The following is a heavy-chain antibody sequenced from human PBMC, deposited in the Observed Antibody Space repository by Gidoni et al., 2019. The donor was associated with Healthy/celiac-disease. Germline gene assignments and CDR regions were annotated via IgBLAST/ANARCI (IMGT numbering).Heavy chain of an antibody. CDR2: ISGSGGST. CDR3: AKDGGIVVVPARGFDY. V-gene: IGHV3-23*01. J-gene: IGHJ4*02. D-gene: IGHD2-2*01. CDR1: GFTFSSYA. Sequence: EVQLLESGGGLVQPGGSLRLSCAASGFTFSSYAMSWVRQAPGKGLEWVSAISGSGGSTYYADSVKGRFTISRDNSKNTLYLQMNSLRAEDTAVYYCAKDGGIVVVPARGFDYWGQGTLVTVSS.